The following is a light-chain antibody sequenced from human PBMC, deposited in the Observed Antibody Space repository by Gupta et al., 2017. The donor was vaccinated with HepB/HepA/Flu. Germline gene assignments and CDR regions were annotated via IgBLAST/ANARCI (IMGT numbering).Light chain of an antibody. CDR2: GKS. CDR1: SLSSYY. Sequence: SSELPQDPAVSVALGQTVMTTCQGDSLSSYYASWYQQKPGQAPILVIYGKSNRPSGIPDRFSGSSSGNTASLTITGAQAEDEADYYCNSQDSSGNPVVFGGGTKLTVL. CDR3: NSQDSSGNPVV. V-gene: IGLV3-19*01. J-gene: IGLJ2*01.